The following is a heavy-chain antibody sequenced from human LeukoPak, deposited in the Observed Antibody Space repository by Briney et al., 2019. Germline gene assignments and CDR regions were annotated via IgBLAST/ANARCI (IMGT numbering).Heavy chain of an antibody. Sequence: GGSLRLSCVASGFIVSSNCMSWVRQAPGKGLEWVSFIYSGGSTYYADSVKGRFTISRDNSKNTLYLQMNSLRAEDTAVYYCARDPYSGNYGTYYYYYMDVWGKGTTVTISS. J-gene: IGHJ6*03. V-gene: IGHV3-53*01. D-gene: IGHD1-26*01. CDR3: ARDPYSGNYGTYYYYYMDV. CDR2: IYSGGST. CDR1: GFIVSSNC.